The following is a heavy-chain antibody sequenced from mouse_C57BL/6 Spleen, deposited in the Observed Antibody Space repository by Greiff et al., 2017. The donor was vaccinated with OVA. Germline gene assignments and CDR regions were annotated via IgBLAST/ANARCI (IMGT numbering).Heavy chain of an antibody. V-gene: IGHV1-82*01. CDR3: ARSGYQAMDY. CDR2: IYPGDGDT. Sequence: VQLQQSGPELVKPGASVKISCKASGYAFSSSWMNWVKQRPGKGLEWIGRIYPGDGDTNYNGKFKSKAPLTADKSSSTAYMQLSSLTSEDSAVYFCARSGYQAMDYWGQGTSVTVSS. CDR1: GYAFSSSW. J-gene: IGHJ4*01.